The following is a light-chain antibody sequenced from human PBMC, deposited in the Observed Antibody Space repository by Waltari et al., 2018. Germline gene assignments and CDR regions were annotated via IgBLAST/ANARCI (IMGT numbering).Light chain of an antibody. J-gene: IGKJ4*01. Sequence: EIVLTQSPATLSLSPGERATLSCRASQSVSSYLAWYQQKPGQAPRLPIYDASNRAAGIPARCSGSGSGTDFTLTISSLEPEDFAVYYCQQRSNWPAVTFGGGTKVEIK. V-gene: IGKV3-11*01. CDR2: DAS. CDR3: QQRSNWPAVT. CDR1: QSVSSY.